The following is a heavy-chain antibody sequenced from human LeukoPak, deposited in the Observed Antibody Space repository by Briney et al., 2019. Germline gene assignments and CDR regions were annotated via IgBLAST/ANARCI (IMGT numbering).Heavy chain of an antibody. V-gene: IGHV3-74*01. CDR2: IDSDGSTT. Sequence: GGSLRLSCAASKFTFNTYWMHWVRQAPGKGLVWVSRIDSDGSTTDYAASVKGRFTISRDNAKKSLYLQMNSLRAEDTAVYYCARHLSGVTGYTYGRGIDYWGQGTLVTVSS. CDR3: ARHLSGVTGYTYGRGIDY. D-gene: IGHD5-18*01. CDR1: KFTFNTYW. J-gene: IGHJ4*02.